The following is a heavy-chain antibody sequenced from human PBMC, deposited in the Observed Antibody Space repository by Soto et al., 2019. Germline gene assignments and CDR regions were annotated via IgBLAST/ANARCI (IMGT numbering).Heavy chain of an antibody. CDR1: GFSFSIFE. CDR2: ITGSGGTV. Sequence: VQVVESGGGLVQPGGSLRLSCAASGFSFSIFEMNWVRQAPGKGLEWLSYITGSGGTVYYADSVKGRFTISRDNAKNSLYLQMSSLRDEDTGVYFCVGGGLPYFDYWGQGALVTVSS. CDR3: VGGGLPYFDY. D-gene: IGHD3-16*01. J-gene: IGHJ4*02. V-gene: IGHV3-48*03.